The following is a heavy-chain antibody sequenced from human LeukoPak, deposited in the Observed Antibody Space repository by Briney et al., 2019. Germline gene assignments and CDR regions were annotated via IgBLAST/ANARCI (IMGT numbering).Heavy chain of an antibody. CDR2: IKQDGSEK. CDR3: ARDWVGGSGWYISHRYYYYYMDV. Sequence: GGSLKLSCAPSGFTFSSYWMSWVRQAPGKGLEWVANIKQDGSEKYYVDSVKGRFTISKDNAKNSLYLQMNSLRAEDTAVYYCARDWVGGSGWYISHRYYYYYMDVWGKGTTVTVSS. D-gene: IGHD6-19*01. CDR1: GFTFSSYW. V-gene: IGHV3-7*01. J-gene: IGHJ6*03.